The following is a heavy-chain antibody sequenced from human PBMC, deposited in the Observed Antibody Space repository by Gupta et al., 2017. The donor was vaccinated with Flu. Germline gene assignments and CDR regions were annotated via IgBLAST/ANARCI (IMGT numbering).Heavy chain of an antibody. J-gene: IGHJ2*01. CDR1: GFTVSRTY. CDR3: ARVPTETLWYFDL. CDR2: LSAGGDT. V-gene: IGHV3-53*01. Sequence: EVQLVESGGGLIQPGGSLRLSCAASGFTVSRTYMSWVRQAPGKGLEWVSLLSAGGDTYYADAAKGRFTISRDNSKNTLYLQMNALRAEDTAVYYCARVPTETLWYFDLWGRGTLVTVSS. D-gene: IGHD4-17*01.